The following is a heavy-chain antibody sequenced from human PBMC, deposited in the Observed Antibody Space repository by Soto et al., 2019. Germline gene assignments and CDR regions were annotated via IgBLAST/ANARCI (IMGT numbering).Heavy chain of an antibody. D-gene: IGHD3-22*01. V-gene: IGHV4-39*01. CDR3: ARLGIVSYGSKKAFDI. CDR2: IVYSEST. CDR1: GGSIKSGSHY. Sequence: QLQLQESGPGLVKPSETLSLTCTVSGGSIKSGSHYWAWVRQPPGKGLEWIASIVYSESTYYSTSLMRRATSPVDTSTSQFALRLSSVSAAESAVYYCARLGIVSYGSKKAFDIWAQGTMVTVSS. J-gene: IGHJ3*02.